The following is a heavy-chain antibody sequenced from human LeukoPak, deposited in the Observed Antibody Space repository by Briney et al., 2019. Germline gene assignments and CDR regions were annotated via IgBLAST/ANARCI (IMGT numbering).Heavy chain of an antibody. D-gene: IGHD6-6*01. CDR2: IYYSGTT. Sequence: SETLSLTCTVSGDSISSAYYWGWIRQPPGKGLEWIGTIYYSGTTYYNPSLKSRVTISVDTSKNQFSLKLSSVTAADTAVYYCARDFGSSSSLGTFDYWGQGTLVTVSS. J-gene: IGHJ4*02. CDR3: ARDFGSSSSLGTFDY. V-gene: IGHV4-38-2*02. CDR1: GDSISSAYY.